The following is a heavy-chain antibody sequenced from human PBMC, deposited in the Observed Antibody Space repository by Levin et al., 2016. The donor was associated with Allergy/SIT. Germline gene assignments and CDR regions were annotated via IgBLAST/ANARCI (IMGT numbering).Heavy chain of an antibody. D-gene: IGHD6-13*01. Sequence: GGSLRLSCVASGFTFTHHWMTWVRQTPGKGLEWVANIRQDGGLTYYVDSVKGRFTISRDNAKNSLYLQMDSLRGEDTAIYFCAASTWQVYLHYWGQGTLVTVSS. V-gene: IGHV3-7*01. J-gene: IGHJ4*02. CDR3: AASTWQVYLHY. CDR2: IRQDGGLT. CDR1: GFTFTHHW.